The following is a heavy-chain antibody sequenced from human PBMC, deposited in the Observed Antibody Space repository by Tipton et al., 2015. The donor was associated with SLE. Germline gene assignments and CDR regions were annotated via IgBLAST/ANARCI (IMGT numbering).Heavy chain of an antibody. CDR3: ASALELTD. CDR1: GYTFTGFY. D-gene: IGHD1-26*01. J-gene: IGHJ4*02. V-gene: IGHV1-2*02. CDR2: INSNSGDA. Sequence: QLVQSGAEVKKPGASVKVSCKAPGYTFTGFYIHWVRQAPGRGLEWMGWINSNSGDANHAQRFQGRVTMTRDTSISTAYMELRRLTSGDTAVYYCASALELTDWGQGTLVTVSS.